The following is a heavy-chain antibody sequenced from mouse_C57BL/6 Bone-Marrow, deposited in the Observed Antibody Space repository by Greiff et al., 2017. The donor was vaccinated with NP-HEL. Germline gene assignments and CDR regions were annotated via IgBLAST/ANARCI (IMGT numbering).Heavy chain of an antibody. CDR3: ATVYDGYYRLAY. D-gene: IGHD2-3*01. CDR2: ISNGGGST. Sequence: EVVLVESGGGLVQPGGSLKLSCAASGFTFSDYYMYWVRQTPEKRLEWVAYISNGGGSTYYPDTVKGRFTISRDNAKNTLYLQMSRLKSEDTAMYYCATVYDGYYRLAYWGQGTLVTVSA. J-gene: IGHJ3*01. V-gene: IGHV5-12*01. CDR1: GFTFSDYY.